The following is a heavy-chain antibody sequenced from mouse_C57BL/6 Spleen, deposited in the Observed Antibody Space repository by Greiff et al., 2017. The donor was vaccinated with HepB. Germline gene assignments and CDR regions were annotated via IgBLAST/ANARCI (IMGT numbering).Heavy chain of an antibody. V-gene: IGHV1-50*01. Sequence: VQLQQPGAELVKPGASVKLSCKASGYTFTSYWMQWVKQRPGQGLEWIGEIDPSDSYTNYNQKFKGKATLTVDTSSSTAYMQLSSLTSEDSAVYYCARGIYYGYDGAYWGQGTLVTVSA. CDR1: GYTFTSYW. D-gene: IGHD2-2*01. CDR3: ARGIYYGYDGAY. CDR2: IDPSDSYT. J-gene: IGHJ3*01.